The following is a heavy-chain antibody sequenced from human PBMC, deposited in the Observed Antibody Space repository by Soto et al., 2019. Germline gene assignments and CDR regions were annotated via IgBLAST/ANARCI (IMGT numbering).Heavy chain of an antibody. D-gene: IGHD5-18*01. J-gene: IGHJ4*02. CDR2: ISVSGGST. Sequence: GRALILSGPRSGVSFSRYAFSWVRQATGKGLEWVSAISVSGGSTYYADSVKGRFTISRDNSKNTLYLQMNSLRAEDTAVYYCAKGERGYSYGSEFDYWGQGTLVTVSS. CDR3: AKGERGYSYGSEFDY. V-gene: IGHV3-23*01. CDR1: GVSFSRYA.